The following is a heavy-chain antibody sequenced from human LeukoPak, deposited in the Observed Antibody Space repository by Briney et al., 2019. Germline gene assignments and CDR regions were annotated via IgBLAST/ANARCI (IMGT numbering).Heavy chain of an antibody. Sequence: GGSLRLSCAASEFTFSDYYMNWIRQAPGKGLEWVSYISSSSSYTKYADSVKGRFTISRDNAKNSLYLQMNSLRAEDTAVYYCARDSRLDGDYEYHFYYGMDVWGKGTTVTVSS. V-gene: IGHV3-11*06. CDR1: EFTFSDYY. CDR3: ARDSRLDGDYEYHFYYGMDV. J-gene: IGHJ6*04. CDR2: ISSSSSYT. D-gene: IGHD4-17*01.